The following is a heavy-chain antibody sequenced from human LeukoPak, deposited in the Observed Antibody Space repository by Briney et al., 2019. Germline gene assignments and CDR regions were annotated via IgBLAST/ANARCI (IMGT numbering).Heavy chain of an antibody. D-gene: IGHD4-17*01. J-gene: IGHJ4*02. CDR3: ARGDYGDTPLPEMIDY. Sequence: GASVKVSCKASGYTFTSYGISWVRQAPGQGLEWMGWISAYNGNTNYAQKLQGRVTMTADTSTSTAYMELRSLRSDDTAVYYCARGDYGDTPLPEMIDYWGQGTLVTVSS. CDR1: GYTFTSYG. CDR2: ISAYNGNT. V-gene: IGHV1-18*01.